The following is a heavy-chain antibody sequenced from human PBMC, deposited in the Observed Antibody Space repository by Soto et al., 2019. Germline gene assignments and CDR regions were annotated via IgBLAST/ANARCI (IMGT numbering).Heavy chain of an antibody. CDR3: ARNGLPGEWFDP. Sequence: QLQLQESGPGLVKPSETLSLTCTVSGGSISSSSYYWGWIRQPPGKGLEWIGSIYYSGSTYYNPSLKRRVTISVETSKNQLSRKLSSVTAADTAVYYCARNGLPGEWFDPWGQGTLVTVSS. J-gene: IGHJ5*02. CDR1: GGSISSSSYY. V-gene: IGHV4-39*01. D-gene: IGHD3-16*01. CDR2: IYYSGST.